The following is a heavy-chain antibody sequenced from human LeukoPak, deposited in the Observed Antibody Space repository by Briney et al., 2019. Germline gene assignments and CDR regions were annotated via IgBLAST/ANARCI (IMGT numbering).Heavy chain of an antibody. CDR3: ARERQRYSISWFDAFDI. D-gene: IGHD6-13*01. CDR2: IGSSGAYI. J-gene: IGHJ3*02. CDR1: GFTFSDYT. Sequence: GGSLRLSCAASGFTFSDYTMNWVRQAPGKGLEWVSSIGSSGAYIYYADSVKGRFTISRDNAKNSLYLQMNSLRGEDTAVYYCARERQRYSISWFDAFDIWGQGTMVTVSS. V-gene: IGHV3-21*06.